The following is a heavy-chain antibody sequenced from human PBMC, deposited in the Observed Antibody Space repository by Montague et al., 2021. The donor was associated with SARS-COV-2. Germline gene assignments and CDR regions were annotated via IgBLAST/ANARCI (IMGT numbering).Heavy chain of an antibody. Sequence: SETLSLTCTVSGGSISRYYWSWIRQPPGKGLEWIGYINHSGSTKYNPSLKSRVTISVDTSKNQFSLKLNSVTAADTAVYYCARERGYVSSGYYACFDYWGQGTLVTVSS. V-gene: IGHV4-59*13. CDR2: INHSGST. CDR3: ARERGYVSSGYYACFDY. CDR1: GGSISRYY. D-gene: IGHD3-22*01. J-gene: IGHJ4*02.